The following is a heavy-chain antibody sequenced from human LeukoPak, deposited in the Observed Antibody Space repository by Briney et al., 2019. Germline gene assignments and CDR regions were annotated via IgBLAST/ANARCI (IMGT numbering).Heavy chain of an antibody. Sequence: PSETLSLTCTVSGYSISNGYYWGWIRQPPGKGLEFIGSVYHGGNTYYKASLKSRVTISLDTSKNQFSLRLSSVTAADTAMYYCARELGDYVWVAWGQGTLVTVSS. V-gene: IGHV4-38-2*02. D-gene: IGHD3-16*01. J-gene: IGHJ5*02. CDR1: GYSISNGYY. CDR2: VYHGGNT. CDR3: ARELGDYVWVA.